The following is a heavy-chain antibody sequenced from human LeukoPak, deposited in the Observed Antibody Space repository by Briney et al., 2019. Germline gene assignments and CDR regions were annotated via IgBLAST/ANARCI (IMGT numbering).Heavy chain of an antibody. D-gene: IGHD6-19*01. V-gene: IGHV3-64*01. CDR2: LNSNGGST. Sequence: GGSLRLSCVASGFNFNYYAMHWVRQAPGKGLEYISALNSNGGSTYYANSVKGRFTISRDNSKNTLYLQMGSLRPEDMAVYYCARVGTSGWYNDYWGQGTLATVSS. J-gene: IGHJ4*02. CDR3: ARVGTSGWYNDY. CDR1: GFNFNYYA.